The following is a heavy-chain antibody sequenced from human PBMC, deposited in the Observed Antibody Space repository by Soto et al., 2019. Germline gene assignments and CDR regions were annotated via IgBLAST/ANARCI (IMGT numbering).Heavy chain of an antibody. V-gene: IGHV1-69*13. CDR2: IIPIFGTA. D-gene: IGHD6-19*01. Sequence: SVKVSCKASGGTFSSYAFSWVRQAPGQGLEWMGGIIPIFGTANYAQKFQGRVTITADESTSTAYMELSSLRSEDTAVYYCARDNSIAVAGSSFDYWGQGTLVTVSS. CDR3: ARDNSIAVAGSSFDY. CDR1: GGTFSSYA. J-gene: IGHJ4*02.